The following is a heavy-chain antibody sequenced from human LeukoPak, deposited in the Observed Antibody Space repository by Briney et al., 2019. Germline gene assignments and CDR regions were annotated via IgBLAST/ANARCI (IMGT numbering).Heavy chain of an antibody. CDR3: ARRDGYRG. V-gene: IGHV1-69*02. Sequence: GSSGKGSCKASGGTFRSFSISWVGHAPGQGLEWMGRIIPIFGIANYAQKFQGRVTITADKSTSTAYMELSSLRSEDTAVYYCARRDGYRGWGQGTLVTVSS. J-gene: IGHJ4*02. D-gene: IGHD5-24*01. CDR1: GGTFRSFS. CDR2: IIPIFGIA.